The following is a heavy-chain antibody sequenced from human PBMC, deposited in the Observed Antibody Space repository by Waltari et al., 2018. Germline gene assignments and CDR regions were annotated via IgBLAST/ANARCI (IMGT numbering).Heavy chain of an antibody. J-gene: IGHJ3*02. CDR1: GFTLSSFW. V-gene: IGHV3-7*01. Sequence: EVQLVESGGGLVQPGGSLRLSCGGTGFTLSSFWMSWVRQAPGKGLDRVANMNRDGSETYYVDSVKGRFTISRDNAKNSLYLEMNTLRVEDTAIYYCARLSSSWNEKGAFDIWGQGTMVTVSS. CDR2: MNRDGSET. CDR3: ARLSSSWNEKGAFDI. D-gene: IGHD6-13*01.